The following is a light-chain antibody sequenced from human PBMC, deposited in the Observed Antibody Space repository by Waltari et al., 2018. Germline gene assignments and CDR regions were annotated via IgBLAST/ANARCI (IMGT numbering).Light chain of an antibody. CDR2: GAS. V-gene: IGKV3-20*01. CDR1: QSVSRT. Sequence: EIVLTQSPGTLSLSPGARVTLSCRASQSVSRTLAWYQQKPGQSPRLLIYGASIRATGIPDRFSGSGSGTDFSLTISRLEPEDFAVYYCQHYRSLPVTFGQGTKVESK. CDR3: QHYRSLPVT. J-gene: IGKJ1*01.